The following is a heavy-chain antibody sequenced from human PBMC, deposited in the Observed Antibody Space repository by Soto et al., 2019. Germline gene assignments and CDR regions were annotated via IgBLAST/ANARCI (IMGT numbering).Heavy chain of an antibody. CDR2: ISSSGSTI. CDR1: GFTFSDYY. Sequence: GGSLRLSCAASGFTFSDYYMSWIRQAPGKGLEWVSYISSSGSTIYYADSVKGRFTISRDNAKNSLYLQMNSLRAEDTAVYYCASGGPGTYYDFWSGYSRPDAFDIWGQGTMVTVSS. J-gene: IGHJ3*02. D-gene: IGHD3-3*01. CDR3: ASGGPGTYYDFWSGYSRPDAFDI. V-gene: IGHV3-11*01.